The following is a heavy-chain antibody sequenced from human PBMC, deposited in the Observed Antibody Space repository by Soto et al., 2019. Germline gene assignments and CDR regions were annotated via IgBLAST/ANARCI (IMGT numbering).Heavy chain of an antibody. CDR1: GDSISSVNW. V-gene: IGHV4-4*02. Sequence: QVHLQESGPGLVKPSETLSLTCGVSGDSISSVNWWSWVRQSPGRGLEWIGEIYHSGSTNYNPSLKSRVTVSVDKSKNQFSLQLTSVTAADTAVYYSATFSGFFTISPFDAWGQGILVTVSS. CDR3: ATFSGFFTISPFDA. J-gene: IGHJ5*02. CDR2: IYHSGST. D-gene: IGHD2-8*01.